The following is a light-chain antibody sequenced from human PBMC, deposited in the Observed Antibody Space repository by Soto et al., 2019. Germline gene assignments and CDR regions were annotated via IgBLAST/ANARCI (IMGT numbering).Light chain of an antibody. Sequence: DIQMTQSPSSLSASVGDTLTITCRASESINKYLSWYQHKPGNAPNLLVYVTSILQSGVPSRFSGSGSGTNFTLTINTLQPEDFATYYCQQSFTSPWTFGQGTKVDI. CDR1: ESINKY. CDR2: VTS. V-gene: IGKV1-39*01. CDR3: QQSFTSPWT. J-gene: IGKJ1*01.